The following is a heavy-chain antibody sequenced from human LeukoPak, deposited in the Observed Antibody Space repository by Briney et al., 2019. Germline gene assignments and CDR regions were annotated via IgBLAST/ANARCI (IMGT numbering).Heavy chain of an antibody. CDR2: IYYSGST. CDR3: SRDNYYDSSNYYRPFDY. D-gene: IGHD3-22*01. V-gene: IGHV4-31*03. J-gene: IGHJ4*02. Sequence: SETLSLTCTVSGGSIRSGGYYWSWIRQHPGKGLEWIGYIYYSGSTYYNPSLKSRVIISVDISNNQFSLKLSSVTAADTAVYYCSRDNYYDSSNYYRPFDYWGQGILVTVSS. CDR1: GGSIRSGGYY.